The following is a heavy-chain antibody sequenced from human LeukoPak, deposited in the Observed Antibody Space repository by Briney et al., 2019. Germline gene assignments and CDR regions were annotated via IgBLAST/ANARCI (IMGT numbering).Heavy chain of an antibody. Sequence: PGGSLRLSCAASGFTFSNYAMSWVRQAPGKGLEWVSAISGSGGSTYYADSVKGRFTISRDNSKNTLYLQMNSLRAEDTAVYYCAKVETGPMVRGVIIPYPFDYWGQGTLVTVSS. CDR2: ISGSGGST. CDR3: AKVETGPMVRGVIIPYPFDY. D-gene: IGHD3-10*01. CDR1: GFTFSNYA. J-gene: IGHJ4*02. V-gene: IGHV3-23*01.